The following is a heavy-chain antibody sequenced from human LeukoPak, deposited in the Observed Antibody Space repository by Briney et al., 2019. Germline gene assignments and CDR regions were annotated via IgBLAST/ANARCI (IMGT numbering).Heavy chain of an antibody. CDR1: GSRFTSYW. CDR3: ARTLYGDYGRYGMDV. D-gene: IGHD4-17*01. Sequence: GAPLQISCKGSGSRFTSYWIGWVRPLPGKGLGWMGIIYPGDSDTRYSPSFQGQVTISADKSISTAYLQWSSLKASDTAMYYCARTLYGDYGRYGMDVWGQGTTVTVSS. J-gene: IGHJ6*02. CDR2: IYPGDSDT. V-gene: IGHV5-51*01.